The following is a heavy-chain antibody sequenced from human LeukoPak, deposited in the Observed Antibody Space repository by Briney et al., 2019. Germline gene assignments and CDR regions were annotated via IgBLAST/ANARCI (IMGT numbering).Heavy chain of an antibody. Sequence: SETLSLTCTVSGVSISSYYWGWNRQPPGKGPGWVGYIYYSGSTNYNPSLKSRFTISVDTSKNQFSLKLSSVTAADTAVYYCARAARDSSSSGYFDYWGQGTLVTVSS. CDR1: GVSISSYY. CDR2: IYYSGST. J-gene: IGHJ4*02. D-gene: IGHD6-13*01. V-gene: IGHV4-59*01. CDR3: ARAARDSSSSGYFDY.